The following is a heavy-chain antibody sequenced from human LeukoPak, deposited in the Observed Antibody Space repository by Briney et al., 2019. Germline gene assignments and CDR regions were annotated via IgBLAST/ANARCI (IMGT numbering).Heavy chain of an antibody. V-gene: IGHV3-23*01. Sequence: PGGSLRLSCAASGFTFSTYGMHWVRQAPGKGLEWVSAISGSGGSTYYADSVKGRFTISRDNSKNTLYLQMNSLRVEDTAIYYCVRNWGYFDFWGQGTLVTLSS. CDR1: GFTFSTYG. J-gene: IGHJ4*02. D-gene: IGHD7-27*01. CDR3: VRNWGYFDF. CDR2: ISGSGGST.